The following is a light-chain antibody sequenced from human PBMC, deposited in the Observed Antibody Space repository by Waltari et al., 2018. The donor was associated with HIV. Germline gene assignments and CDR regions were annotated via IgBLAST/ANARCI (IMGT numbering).Light chain of an antibody. Sequence: QSALPQPPSASGSPGQSVAISCTASSNDIGTYNFVSWYQHHPGKAPKLIIYDVTRRPPGIPDRFSGTKSGYTASLTVSDLQVEDEADYYCVSYTEKDTFLLFGGGTKLAV. V-gene: IGLV2-8*01. CDR2: DVT. CDR3: VSYTEKDTFLL. J-gene: IGLJ2*01. CDR1: SNDIGTYNF.